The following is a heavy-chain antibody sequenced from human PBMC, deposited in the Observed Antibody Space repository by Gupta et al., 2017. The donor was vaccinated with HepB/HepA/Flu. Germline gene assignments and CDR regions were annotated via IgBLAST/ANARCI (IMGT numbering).Heavy chain of an antibody. CDR2: IFWDDDK. Sequence: QITLKESGPTLVKPTQTLTLTCTVSGFSVTTSGVGVGWIRQPPGRALEWLALIFWDDDKRYSPSLKNRVTITKDSSRNQVVLTMTNMDPADTATYYCAHRRPPGDAFDIWGLGTMVIVSS. CDR3: AHRRPPGDAFDI. J-gene: IGHJ3*02. V-gene: IGHV2-5*02. CDR1: GFSVTTSGVG.